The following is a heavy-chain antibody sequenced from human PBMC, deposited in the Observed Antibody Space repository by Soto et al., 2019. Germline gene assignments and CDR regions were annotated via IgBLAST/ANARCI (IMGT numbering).Heavy chain of an antibody. Sequence: QVQLVESGGGVVQPGRSLRLSCAASGFTFSSYAVHWVRQAPGKGLEWVAVISYDGSNKYYADSVKGRFTISRDNSKNTLYLQMNSLRAEDTAVYYCARVRVAGTFGLDYWGQGTLVTVSS. V-gene: IGHV3-30-3*01. J-gene: IGHJ4*02. CDR2: ISYDGSNK. D-gene: IGHD6-19*01. CDR3: ARVRVAGTFGLDY. CDR1: GFTFSSYA.